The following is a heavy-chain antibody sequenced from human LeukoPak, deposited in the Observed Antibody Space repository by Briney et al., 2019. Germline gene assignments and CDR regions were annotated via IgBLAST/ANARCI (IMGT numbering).Heavy chain of an antibody. D-gene: IGHD3-3*01. CDR3: ARSDPYFSLYYFDY. CDR2: INHSGST. CDR1: GGSFSGYY. Sequence: SETLSLTCAVYGGSFSGYYWSLIRQPPGKGLEWIGEINHSGSTNYNPSLKSRVTISVDTSKNQFSLKLSSVTAADTAVYYCARSDPYFSLYYFDYWGRGTLVTVSS. J-gene: IGHJ4*02. V-gene: IGHV4-34*01.